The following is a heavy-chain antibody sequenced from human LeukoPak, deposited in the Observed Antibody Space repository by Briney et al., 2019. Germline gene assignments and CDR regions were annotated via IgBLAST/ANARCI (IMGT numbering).Heavy chain of an antibody. J-gene: IGHJ6*02. CDR1: GCLISSYD. CDR3: GSAPNGEPPHYYYGMDV. Sequence: SETLSLTCTVCGCLISSYDWSWIRQPAGKGLEWIGRIYTSWSTNYNPSLKSRVTMSVGPSKNQFSPKIGPLTAADTAVYYCGSAPNGEPPHYYYGMDVWGQGTTVSVSS. V-gene: IGHV4-4*07. CDR2: IYTSWST. D-gene: IGHD3-10*01.